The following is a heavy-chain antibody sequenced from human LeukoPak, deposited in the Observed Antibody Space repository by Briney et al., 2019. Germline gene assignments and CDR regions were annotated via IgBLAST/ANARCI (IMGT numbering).Heavy chain of an antibody. CDR1: GYTFSSHD. J-gene: IGHJ4*02. CDR2: MNPNSGNT. Sequence: ASVKVSCKAAGYTFSSHDINWVRQATGQGLEWMGWMNPNSGNTGYAQKLQGRVTMTTNTSISTAYLELSSLRSEDTAVYYCARSGLFRGSGRGGFDFWGQGTLVTVSS. V-gene: IGHV1-8*01. CDR3: ARSGLFRGSGRGGFDF. D-gene: IGHD3-10*01.